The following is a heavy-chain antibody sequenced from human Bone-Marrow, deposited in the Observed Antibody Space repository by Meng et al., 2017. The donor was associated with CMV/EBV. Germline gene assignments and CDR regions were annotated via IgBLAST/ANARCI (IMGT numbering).Heavy chain of an antibody. D-gene: IGHD3-3*01. Sequence: GESLKISCAASGFTFTTYEVNWVRQAPGKGLEWVSYISSGGGTIYYADSVRGRFTLSRDNAKNSLHLQMNSLRAEDTAVYYCARELGGGFWSGYFDYWGQGTLVTVSS. CDR1: GFTFTTYE. CDR2: ISSGGGTI. V-gene: IGHV3-48*03. CDR3: ARELGGGFWSGYFDY. J-gene: IGHJ4*02.